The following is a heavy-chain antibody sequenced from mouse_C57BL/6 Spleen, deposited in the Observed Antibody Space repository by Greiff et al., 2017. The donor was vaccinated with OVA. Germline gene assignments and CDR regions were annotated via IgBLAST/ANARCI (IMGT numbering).Heavy chain of an antibody. CDR3: TRDLGYDYDGYFDV. Sequence: EVKLQESGEGLVKPGGSLKLSCAASGFTFSSYAMSWVRQTPEKRLEWVAYISSGGDYIYYADTVKGRFTISRDNARNTLYLQMSSLKSEDTAMYYCTRDLGYDYDGYFDVWGTGTTVTVSS. CDR2: ISSGGDYI. V-gene: IGHV5-9-1*02. J-gene: IGHJ1*03. D-gene: IGHD2-4*01. CDR1: GFTFSSYA.